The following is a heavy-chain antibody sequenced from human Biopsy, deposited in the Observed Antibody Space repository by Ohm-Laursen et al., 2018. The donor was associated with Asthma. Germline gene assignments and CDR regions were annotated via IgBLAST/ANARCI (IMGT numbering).Heavy chain of an antibody. D-gene: IGHD6-19*01. CDR2: INGKSNSI. Sequence: SLRLSCSASGFTFSDYYMSWIRKAPGKGLEWISYINGKSNSIEYADSVKCRFTISRDNAKNSLYLQMNSLRAEDTAVYYCARDSYSSGLYDDFESWGQGTLVTVSS. V-gene: IGHV3-11*01. CDR1: GFTFSDYY. CDR3: ARDSYSSGLYDDFES. J-gene: IGHJ4*02.